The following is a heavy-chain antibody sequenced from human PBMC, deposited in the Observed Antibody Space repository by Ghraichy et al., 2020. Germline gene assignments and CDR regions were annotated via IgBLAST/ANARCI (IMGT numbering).Heavy chain of an antibody. Sequence: GGSLRLSCAASGFTFSSYWMHWVRQAPGKGLVWVSRINSDGSSTSYADSVKGLFTISRDNAKNTLYLQMNSLRAEDTAVYYCARVPIYYYGSGSLVIWYYYYGMDVWGQGTTVTVSS. CDR2: INSDGSST. V-gene: IGHV3-74*01. J-gene: IGHJ6*02. CDR1: GFTFSSYW. D-gene: IGHD3-10*01. CDR3: ARVPIYYYGSGSLVIWYYYYGMDV.